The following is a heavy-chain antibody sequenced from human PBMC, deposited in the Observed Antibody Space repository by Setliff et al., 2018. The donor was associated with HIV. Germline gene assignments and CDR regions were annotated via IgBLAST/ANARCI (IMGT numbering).Heavy chain of an antibody. Sequence: GASVKVSCKDSGYIFTDYYIHWVRRDPGQGLEWMGGSNPNGGYTNYAQKFLGRVTMTQDTSFTTAYLGLSRLVSDYTAVYYCAADNYNCNSFDAWGQGSLVTVSS. D-gene: IGHD3-3*01. V-gene: IGHV1-2*02. CDR2: SNPNGGYT. CDR3: AADNYNCNSFDA. J-gene: IGHJ4*02. CDR1: GYIFTDYY.